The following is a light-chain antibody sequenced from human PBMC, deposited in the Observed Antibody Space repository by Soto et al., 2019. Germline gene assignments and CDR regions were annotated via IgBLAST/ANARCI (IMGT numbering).Light chain of an antibody. CDR1: QSLVYSDGNTY. CDR3: MQHTHWPQT. Sequence: DVVLTQSPLSLSVALGQPASISCRSSQSLVYSDGNTYLTWFQQRPGQSPRRLIYTVSYRDSGVPDRFGGSGSGTDFTLKISRVEADDVGVYYVMQHTHWPQTFGQGTKVEIK. CDR2: TVS. V-gene: IGKV2-30*01. J-gene: IGKJ1*01.